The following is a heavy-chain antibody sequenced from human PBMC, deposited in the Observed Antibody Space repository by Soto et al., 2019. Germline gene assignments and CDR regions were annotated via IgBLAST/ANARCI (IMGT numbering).Heavy chain of an antibody. CDR3: ARDQLWLEFGAFDI. V-gene: IGHV3-33*01. CDR2: IWYDGSNK. J-gene: IGHJ3*02. D-gene: IGHD5-18*01. Sequence: VAVIWYDGSNKYYADSVKGRFTISRDNSKNTLYLQMNSLRAEDTAVYYCARDQLWLEFGAFDIWGQGTMVTVSS.